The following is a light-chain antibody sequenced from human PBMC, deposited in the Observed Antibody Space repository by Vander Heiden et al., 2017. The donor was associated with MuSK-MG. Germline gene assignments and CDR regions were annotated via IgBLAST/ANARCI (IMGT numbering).Light chain of an antibody. CDR2: GAS. CDR3: QQYGSSPQT. V-gene: IGKV3-20*01. CDR1: QSVSSSY. Sequence: EMVLTQSPLTLSLSPGERATLSCRASQSVSSSYLAWYQQKPGQAPRLLIYGASSRATGIPDRFSGSGSGTDFTLTISGLEPEDFAVYYCQQYGSSPQTFGPGTKVEIK. J-gene: IGKJ1*01.